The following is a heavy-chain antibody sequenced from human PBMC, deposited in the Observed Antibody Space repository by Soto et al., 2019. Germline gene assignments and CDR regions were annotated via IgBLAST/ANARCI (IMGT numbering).Heavy chain of an antibody. V-gene: IGHV3-21*01. CDR3: VIDNTGPLEIDS. D-gene: IGHD3-10*01. J-gene: IGHJ5*01. Sequence: GGPLRLSCAASGFTFSSYSMNWVRQAPGKGLEWVSSISSSSSYIYYADSVKGRFTISRDNAKNSLYLQMNSLRAEDTAVYYCVIDNTGPLEIDSLCLRTGVTVSS. CDR2: ISSSSSYI. CDR1: GFTFSSYS.